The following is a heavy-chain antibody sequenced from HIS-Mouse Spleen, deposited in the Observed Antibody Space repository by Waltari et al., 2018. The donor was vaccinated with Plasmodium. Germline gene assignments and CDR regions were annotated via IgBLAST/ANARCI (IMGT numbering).Heavy chain of an antibody. J-gene: IGHJ4*02. CDR3: ARDRRLAFDY. D-gene: IGHD2-15*01. CDR2: ISYDGRNK. Sequence: QVQLVESGEGVVQPGRSLRLSCAASGFTFNSYAMHWVRQAPGKGREWVAVISYDGRNKYYADSVKGRFTISRDNSKNTLYLQMNSLRAEDTAVYYCARDRRLAFDYWGQGTLVTVSS. V-gene: IGHV3-30*04. CDR1: GFTFNSYA.